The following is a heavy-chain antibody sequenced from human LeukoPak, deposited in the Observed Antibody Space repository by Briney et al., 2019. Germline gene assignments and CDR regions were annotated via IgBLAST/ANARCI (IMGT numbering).Heavy chain of an antibody. J-gene: IGHJ5*02. CDR1: GYTFTGYY. D-gene: IGHD3-10*01. CDR2: INPNSGGT. CDR3: ARESRMVRGVILTGWFDP. Sequence: ASVKVSCKASGYTFTGYYMHWVRQAPGQGLEWMGWINPNSGGTNYAQKFQGRVTMTRDTSISTAYMELSRLRSDDTAVYYCARESRMVRGVILTGWFDPWGQGTLVTVSS. V-gene: IGHV1-2*02.